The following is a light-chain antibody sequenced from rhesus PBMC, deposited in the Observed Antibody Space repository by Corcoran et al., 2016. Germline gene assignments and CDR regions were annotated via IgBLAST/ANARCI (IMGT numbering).Light chain of an antibody. CDR1: QSVGSY. CDR2: GAS. V-gene: IGKV3-24*04. Sequence: EPVVTQSPATLSLSPGERATLSCRASQSVGSYLAWYQRKPGQAPRLLIDGASSRATGNPDRFSGSGAGKDFTLTISSLEPEDVGVYYCQQSSNLSWTFGQGTKVEIK. J-gene: IGKJ1*01. CDR3: QQSSNLSWT.